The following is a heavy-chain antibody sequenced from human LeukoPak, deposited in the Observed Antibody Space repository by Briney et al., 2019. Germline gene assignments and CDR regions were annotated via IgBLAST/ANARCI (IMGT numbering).Heavy chain of an antibody. CDR3: AREISSSGYLDAFDI. J-gene: IGHJ3*02. V-gene: IGHV3-66*01. CDR2: IYSGGST. CDR1: GFTVSSNY. D-gene: IGHD3-22*01. Sequence: PGGSLRLSCAASGFTVSSNYMSWVRQAPGKGLEWVSVIYSGGSTYYADSVKGRFTISRDNSKNTLYLQMNSLRAEDTAVYYCAREISSSGYLDAFDIWGQGTMVTVSS.